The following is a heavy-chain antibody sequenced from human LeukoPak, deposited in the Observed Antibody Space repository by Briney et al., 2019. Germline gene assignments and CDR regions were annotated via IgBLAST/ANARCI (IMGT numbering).Heavy chain of an antibody. D-gene: IGHD6-19*01. CDR2: ISSRSSHT. Sequence: GGSLRLSCAASGFTFSDYYMSWIRQAPGKGLEWVSYISSRSSHTNYADSVKGRFTISRDNAKNSLYLQMNSLRAEDTAVYYCARFSSGWYYFDYWGQGTLVTVSS. J-gene: IGHJ4*02. CDR1: GFTFSDYY. V-gene: IGHV3-11*03. CDR3: ARFSSGWYYFDY.